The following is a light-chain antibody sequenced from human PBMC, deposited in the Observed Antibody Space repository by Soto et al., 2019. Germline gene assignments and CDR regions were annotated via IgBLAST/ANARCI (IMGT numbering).Light chain of an antibody. V-gene: IGKV2-28*01. CDR2: LGS. Sequence: EIVMTQSPLTLPVTPGEPASMSCRSSQSLLYNNTFNYLDWYLQKPGQSPHLLIYLGSNRAYGVPDRFSGRGAGTDFSLKISRVEAEDVGTYYCMQALQSLTFGQGTRLEIQ. J-gene: IGKJ5*01. CDR1: QSLLYNNTFNY. CDR3: MQALQSLT.